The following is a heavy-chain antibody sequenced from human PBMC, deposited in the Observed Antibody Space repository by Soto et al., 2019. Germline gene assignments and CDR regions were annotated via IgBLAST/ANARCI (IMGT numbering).Heavy chain of an antibody. J-gene: IGHJ5*02. CDR1: GGSISSYY. D-gene: IGHD4-17*01. Sequence: PSETLSLTCTVSGGSISSYYWSWIRQPPGKGLEWIGYIYHSGSTNYNPSLKSRVTISVDTSKNQFSLKLSSVTAADTAVYYCARASTTVVTDWFDPWGQGTLVTVSS. CDR2: IYHSGST. CDR3: ARASTTVVTDWFDP. V-gene: IGHV4-59*01.